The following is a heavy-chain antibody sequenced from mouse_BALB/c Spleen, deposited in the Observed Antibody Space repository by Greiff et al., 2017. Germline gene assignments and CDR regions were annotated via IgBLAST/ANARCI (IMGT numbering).Heavy chain of an antibody. CDR2: IDPANGNT. Sequence: VQLQQSGAELVKPGASVKLSCTASGFNIKDTYMHWVKQRPEQGLEWIGRIDPANGNTKYDPKFQGKATITADTSSNTAYLQLSSLTSEDTAVYYCAKDYGSYWYFDGWGAGTTVTVSS. CDR3: AKDYGSYWYFDG. D-gene: IGHD1-2*01. V-gene: IGHV14-3*02. CDR1: GFNIKDTY. J-gene: IGHJ1*01.